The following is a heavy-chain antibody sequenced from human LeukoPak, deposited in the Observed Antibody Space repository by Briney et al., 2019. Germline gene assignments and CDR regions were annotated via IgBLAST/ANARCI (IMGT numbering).Heavy chain of an antibody. CDR3: ARVPLRDCSSTSCLRYFYMDV. V-gene: IGHV4-59*01. D-gene: IGHD2-2*01. Sequence: PSETLSLTCTVSGGSITGYCWSWIRQPPGKGLEWTGYIYYSGSTSYTPSLKSRVTISVDTSKNQFSLKLTSVTAADTAVYYCARVPLRDCSSTSCLRYFYMDVWGKGTTVTVS. CDR2: IYYSGST. J-gene: IGHJ6*03. CDR1: GGSITGYC.